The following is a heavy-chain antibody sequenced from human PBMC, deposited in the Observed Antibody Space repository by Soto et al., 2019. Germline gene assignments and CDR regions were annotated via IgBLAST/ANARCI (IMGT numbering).Heavy chain of an antibody. CDR1: GVSISSGDYY. J-gene: IGHJ6*02. CDR2: IYYSGST. Sequence: SETLSLTCTVSGVSISSGDYYWSWIRQPPGKGLEWIGYIYYSGSTYYNPSLQSRVTISVDTSKNQFSLKLRSVTAADTAVYYCVRQDYLSGWNDGMDVWGQGTTVTVSS. CDR3: VRQDYLSGWNDGMDV. D-gene: IGHD1-1*01. V-gene: IGHV4-30-4*01.